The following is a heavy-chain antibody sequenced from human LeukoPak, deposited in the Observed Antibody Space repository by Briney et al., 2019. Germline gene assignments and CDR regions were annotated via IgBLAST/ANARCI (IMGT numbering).Heavy chain of an antibody. CDR1: GFTFSSYW. J-gene: IGHJ4*02. CDR2: INSDGSST. Sequence: GGSLRLSCAASGFTFSSYWMHGLRQAPGKGLVWVSRINSDGSSTSYADSVKGRFTISRGNAKNTLSLQMNSLRAEDTAVYYCARSRESGITKGFDYWGQGTLVTVSS. V-gene: IGHV3-74*01. D-gene: IGHD1-26*01. CDR3: ARSRESGITKGFDY.